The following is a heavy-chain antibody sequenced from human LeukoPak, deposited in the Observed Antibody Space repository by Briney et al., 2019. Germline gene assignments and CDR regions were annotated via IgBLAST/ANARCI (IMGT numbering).Heavy chain of an antibody. J-gene: IGHJ6*03. CDR1: GASVSSYY. CDR2: SHYSGST. V-gene: IGHV4-59*02. D-gene: IGHD2-2*01. Sequence: SETLSLTCTVSGASVSSYYWSWIRQPPGKGLEWIGYSHYSGSTSYNPSLKSRVTISVDTSKNQSSLKLTSVTTADTAVYYCARWYCSSDTCYHLDVWGKGTTVTVSS. CDR3: ARWYCSSDTCYHLDV.